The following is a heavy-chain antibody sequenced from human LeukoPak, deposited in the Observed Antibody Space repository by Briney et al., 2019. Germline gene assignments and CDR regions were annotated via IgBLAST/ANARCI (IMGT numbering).Heavy chain of an antibody. V-gene: IGHV1-46*01. CDR2: INPSGGST. CDR3: ARGITGSADLEKDKNYNWFDP. D-gene: IGHD1-20*01. CDR1: GYTFTKYY. Sequence: EASVKVSCKASGYTFTKYYIHWVRQAPGQGLEWVGIINPSGGSTTYAQKFQGRVTMTRDTSTSTVYMELSSLRSEDTAVYFCARGITGSADLEKDKNYNWFDPWGPGVLVTVSS. J-gene: IGHJ5*02.